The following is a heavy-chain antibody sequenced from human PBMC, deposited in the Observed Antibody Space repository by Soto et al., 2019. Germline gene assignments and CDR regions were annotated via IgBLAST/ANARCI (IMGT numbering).Heavy chain of an antibody. CDR1: GDSISRSGSY. J-gene: IGHJ4*02. CDR2: IDYSGTT. V-gene: IGHV4-39*01. Sequence: QVQLQESGPGLVKPSETLSLTCTVSGDSISRSGSYWVWNRQPPKKGLEWIGRIDYSGTTAYNPSLTSRVSVFRDTSKNVFYLNVSSVTAADTAVYYCARLASAWPFDTWGQGTLVTVSS. CDR3: ARLASAWPFDT. D-gene: IGHD2-2*01.